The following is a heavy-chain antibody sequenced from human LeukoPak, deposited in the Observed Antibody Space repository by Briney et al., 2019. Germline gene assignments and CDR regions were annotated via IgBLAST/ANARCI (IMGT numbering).Heavy chain of an antibody. J-gene: IGHJ4*02. Sequence: SETLSLTCTVSGGSISSYYWSWIRQPPGKGLEWIGYIYYSGSTNYNPSLKSRVTISVDTSKNQFSLKLSSVTAADTAVYYCARLIPGGYFDYWGQGTLVTVSS. D-gene: IGHD2-15*01. CDR3: ARLIPGGYFDY. CDR2: IYYSGST. V-gene: IGHV4-59*08. CDR1: GGSISSYY.